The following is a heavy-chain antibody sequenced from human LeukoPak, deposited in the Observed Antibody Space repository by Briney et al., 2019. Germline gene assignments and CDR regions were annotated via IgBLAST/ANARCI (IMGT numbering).Heavy chain of an antibody. D-gene: IGHD1-26*01. CDR1: GGSISSYY. CDR3: AREGRLVGATTRYFDY. V-gene: IGHV4-59*01. CDR2: IYYSGST. J-gene: IGHJ4*02. Sequence: SETLSLTCTVSGGSISSYYWSWIRQPPGKGLEWIGYIYYSGSTNYNPSLKSRVTISVDTSKNQFSLKLSSVTAADTAVYYCAREGRLVGATTRYFDYWGQGTLVTVSS.